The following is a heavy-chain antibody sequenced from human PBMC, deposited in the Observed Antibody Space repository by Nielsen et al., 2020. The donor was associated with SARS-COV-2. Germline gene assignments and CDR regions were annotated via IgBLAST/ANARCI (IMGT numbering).Heavy chain of an antibody. V-gene: IGHV4-31*02. D-gene: IGHD2-2*01. Sequence: RQAPGKGLEWIGYIYYSGSTYYNPSLKSRVTISVDTSKNQFSLKLSSVTAADTAVYYCARKLGYCSSTSCYPIYYYMDVWGKGTTVTVSS. CDR3: ARKLGYCSSTSCYPIYYYMDV. CDR2: IYYSGST. J-gene: IGHJ6*03.